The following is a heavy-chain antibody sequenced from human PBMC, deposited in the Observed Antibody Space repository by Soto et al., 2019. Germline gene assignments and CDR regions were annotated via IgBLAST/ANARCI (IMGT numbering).Heavy chain of an antibody. CDR1: GGSISSGGYS. J-gene: IGHJ5*02. CDR2: IYHSGST. V-gene: IGHV4-30-2*01. CDR3: ARGRKARGYCSGGSCYSYLTWFDP. Sequence: SETLSLTCAVSGGSISSGGYSWSWIRQPPGKGLEWIGYIYHSGSTYYNPSLKSRVTISVDRSKNQFSLKLSSVTAADTAVYYCARGRKARGYCSGGSCYSYLTWFDPWGQGTLVTVSS. D-gene: IGHD2-15*01.